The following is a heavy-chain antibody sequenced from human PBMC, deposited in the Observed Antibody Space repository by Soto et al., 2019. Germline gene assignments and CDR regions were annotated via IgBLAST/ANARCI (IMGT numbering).Heavy chain of an antibody. CDR2: IYHSGST. CDR3: ARALQRSSSSWYDY. J-gene: IGHJ4*02. V-gene: IGHV4-4*02. CDR1: GGSISSSNW. D-gene: IGHD6-13*01. Sequence: SETLSLTCAVSGGSISSSNWWSWVRQPPGKGLEWIGEIYHSGSTNYNPSLKSRVTISVDTSKNQFSLKLSSVTAADTAVYYCARALQRSSSSWYDYWGQGTLVTVSS.